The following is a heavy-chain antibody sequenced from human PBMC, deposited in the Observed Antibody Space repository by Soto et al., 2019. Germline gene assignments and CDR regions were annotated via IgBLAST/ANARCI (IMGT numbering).Heavy chain of an antibody. CDR3: ARNQPYCSSTSCYPSDFAEYFQH. Sequence: QVQLVQSGAEVKKPGSSVKVSCKASGGTFSSYTISWVRQAPGQGLEWMGRIIPILGIANYAQKVQGRVTITADKSTSTAYMELSSLRSEDTAVYYCARNQPYCSSTSCYPSDFAEYFQHWGQGTLVTVSS. CDR2: IIPILGIA. D-gene: IGHD2-2*01. V-gene: IGHV1-69*02. CDR1: GGTFSSYT. J-gene: IGHJ1*01.